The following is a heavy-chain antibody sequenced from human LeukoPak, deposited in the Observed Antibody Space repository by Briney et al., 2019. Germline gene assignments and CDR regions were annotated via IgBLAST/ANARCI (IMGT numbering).Heavy chain of an antibody. CDR3: ARGEYSSSWYQLVFDY. CDR1: GGSISSYY. J-gene: IGHJ4*02. Sequence: PSETLSLTCTVSGGSISSYYWGWVRQPPGKGLEWIGCIYYSGSSYYNPSLKSLVTISVDTSKNQSSLKLSSVTAADTAVYYCARGEYSSSWYQLVFDYWGQGTLVTVSS. CDR2: IYYSGSS. V-gene: IGHV4-39*07. D-gene: IGHD6-13*01.